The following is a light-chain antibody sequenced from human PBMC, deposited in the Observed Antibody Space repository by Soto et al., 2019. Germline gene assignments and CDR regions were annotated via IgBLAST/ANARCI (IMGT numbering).Light chain of an antibody. Sequence: DIQMTQSPSSLSASVGDRVTITCRASQTTNNYLNRYQLKPGKGPKLLISAASTLQTGVPSGLTGSGSGTDFTLTIISLHPEDYESYFCQQSYSMPYAFGPGTKVDIK. CDR1: QTTNNY. CDR2: AAS. V-gene: IGKV1-39*01. CDR3: QQSYSMPYA. J-gene: IGKJ2*01.